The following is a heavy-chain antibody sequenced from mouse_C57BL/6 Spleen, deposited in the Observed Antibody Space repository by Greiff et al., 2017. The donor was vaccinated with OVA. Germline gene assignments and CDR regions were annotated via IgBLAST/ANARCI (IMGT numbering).Heavy chain of an antibody. CDR3: ARKYYGYFDY. CDR2: INPNNGGT. Sequence: VQLQQSGPELVKPGASVKISCKASGYTFTDYYMDWVKQSHGKSLEWIGDINPNNGGTSYNQKFKGKATLTVDKSSSTAYMELRSLTSEDSAVYYCARKYYGYFDYWGQGTTLTVSS. J-gene: IGHJ2*01. D-gene: IGHD1-1*01. V-gene: IGHV1-26*01. CDR1: GYTFTDYY.